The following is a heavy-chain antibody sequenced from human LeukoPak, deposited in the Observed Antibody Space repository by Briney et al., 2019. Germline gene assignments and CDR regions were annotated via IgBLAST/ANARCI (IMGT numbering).Heavy chain of an antibody. D-gene: IGHD3-10*01. CDR3: AARKLRGVWFYLDY. CDR1: GFTISAYA. Sequence: PGGSLRLSCAASGFTISAYAMAWVRQAPGEGLEWGSTLYDDNTYYADSVKGRFAISTDNSKNTLYLQMNSLRVEDTAVYFCAARKLRGVWFYLDYWGQGTLVTVSS. V-gene: IGHV3-23*01. J-gene: IGHJ4*02. CDR2: LYDDNT.